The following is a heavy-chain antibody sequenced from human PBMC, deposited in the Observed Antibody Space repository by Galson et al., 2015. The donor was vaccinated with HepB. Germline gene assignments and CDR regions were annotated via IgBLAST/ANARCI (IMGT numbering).Heavy chain of an antibody. D-gene: IGHD1-1*01. CDR2: TYYRSKWYN. CDR3: AREVYTYLGATGPGKWFDP. CDR1: GDSVSSNSAA. Sequence: AISGDSVSSNSAAWNWIRQSPSRGLEWLGRTYYRSKWYNDYAVSVKSRITINPDTSRNQFALQLNSVTPEDTAVYYCAREVYTYLGATGPGKWFDPWGQGTLVTVSS. V-gene: IGHV6-1*01. J-gene: IGHJ5*02.